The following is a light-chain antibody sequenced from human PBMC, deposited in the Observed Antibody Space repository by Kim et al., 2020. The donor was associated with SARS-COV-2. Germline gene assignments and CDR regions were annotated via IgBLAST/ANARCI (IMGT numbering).Light chain of an antibody. CDR3: HQYTDWPT. V-gene: IGKV3-15*01. J-gene: IGKJ2*01. Sequence: LSGSPGERATLSCRASQSITGNLAWYQQKPDQAPSLPIYGASTRATGIPARFSGSGFGTQFTLTISSLQSEDIAVYSCHQYTDWPTFGQGTKLEI. CDR1: QSITGN. CDR2: GAS.